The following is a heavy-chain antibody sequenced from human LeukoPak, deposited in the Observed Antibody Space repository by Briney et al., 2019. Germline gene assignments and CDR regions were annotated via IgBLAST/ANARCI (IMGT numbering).Heavy chain of an antibody. D-gene: IGHD3-10*01. J-gene: IGHJ4*02. Sequence: SETLSLTCAVYGGSFSGYYWSWIRQPQGKGLEWIGEINHSGSTNYNPSLKSRVTISVDTSKNQFSLRLISVTAADTAVYYCARGLWFGDENPPYFDYWGQGTLVTVSS. CDR3: ARGLWFGDENPPYFDY. V-gene: IGHV4-34*01. CDR1: GGSFSGYY. CDR2: INHSGST.